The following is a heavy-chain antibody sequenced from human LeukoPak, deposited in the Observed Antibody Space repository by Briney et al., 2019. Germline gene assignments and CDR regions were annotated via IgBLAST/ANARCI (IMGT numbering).Heavy chain of an antibody. CDR1: GGSISSYY. D-gene: IGHD2-15*01. CDR3: ARRRAVVVVVAATPLDY. J-gene: IGHJ4*02. CDR2: IHNSGST. Sequence: SETLSLTCTVSGGSISSYYWNWIRQPPGKGLEWIGYIHNSGSTNNNPSLKSRVTISVDTSKKQFSLKLSSVTAADTAVYYCARRRAVVVVVAATPLDYWGQGTLVTVSS. V-gene: IGHV4-59*12.